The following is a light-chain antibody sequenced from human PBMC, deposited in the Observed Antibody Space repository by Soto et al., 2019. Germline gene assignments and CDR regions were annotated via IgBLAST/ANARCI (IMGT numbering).Light chain of an antibody. V-gene: IGKV3-20*01. Sequence: EIVLTQSPGTLSLSPGDRATLSCRASQSVRGSSLAWYQQKPGQAPRLVIYDVSSRATGIPDRFSGSGSGPDFTLTISRLEPEDFAIYCCQQYGTSPGTFGRGTKLEIK. CDR2: DVS. CDR1: QSVRGSS. J-gene: IGKJ2*01. CDR3: QQYGTSPGT.